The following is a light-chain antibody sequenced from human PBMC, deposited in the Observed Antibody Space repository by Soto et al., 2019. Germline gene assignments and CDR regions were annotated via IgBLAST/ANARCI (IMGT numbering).Light chain of an antibody. CDR1: QSVSSN. V-gene: IGKV3-15*01. CDR3: QQHNDWPPSPT. J-gene: IGKJ2*01. CDR2: GAS. Sequence: EIVMTQSPATLSVSPGERATLSCRASQSVSSNLAWYQQKPGQAPRLLIYGASTRATGIPARFSGSGSGTEFTLTISSLQSEDFAVYYCQQHNDWPPSPTFGQGTKLEIK.